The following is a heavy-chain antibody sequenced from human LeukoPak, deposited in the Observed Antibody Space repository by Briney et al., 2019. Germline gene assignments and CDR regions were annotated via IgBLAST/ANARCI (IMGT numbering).Heavy chain of an antibody. CDR3: ARRPDYYDSRSWFDP. V-gene: IGHV4-59*01. CDR1: GGSISSYY. CDR2: IYYSGST. J-gene: IGHJ5*02. D-gene: IGHD3-22*01. Sequence: SETLSLTCTVSGGSISSYYWSWIRQPPGKGLNWIGYIYYSGSTNYNPSLKSRVTISVDTSKNQFSLKLSSVTAADTAVYYCARRPDYYDSRSWFDPWGQGTLVTVSS.